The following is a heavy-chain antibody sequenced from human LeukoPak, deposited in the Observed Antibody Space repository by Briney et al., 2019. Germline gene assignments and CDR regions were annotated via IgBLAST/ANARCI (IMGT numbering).Heavy chain of an antibody. V-gene: IGHV3-64*01. CDR1: GFAFSSYA. CDR2: ISSNGGST. J-gene: IGHJ5*02. Sequence: GGSLRLSCAASGFAFSSYAMHWVRQAPGKGLEYVSAISSNGGSTYYANSVKGRFTISRDNSKNTLYLQMNSLRAEDTAVYYCARGGTSGYYTTWGQGTLVTVSS. CDR3: ARGGTSGYYTT. D-gene: IGHD3-3*01.